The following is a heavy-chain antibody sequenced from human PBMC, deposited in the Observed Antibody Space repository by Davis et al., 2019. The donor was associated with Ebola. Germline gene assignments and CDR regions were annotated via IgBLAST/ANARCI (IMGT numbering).Heavy chain of an antibody. J-gene: IGHJ6*02. CDR2: IKQDGSEK. Sequence: GESLKIFCAASGFTFSSYAMSWVRQAPGKGLEWVANIKQDGSEKYYVDSLKGRFTISRDNAKNSLYLQMNSLRAEDTAVYYCARLNIISYGGNSPGPYYYYYGMDVWGQGTTVTVSS. CDR1: GFTFSSYA. V-gene: IGHV3-7*03. CDR3: ARLNIISYGGNSPGPYYYYYGMDV. D-gene: IGHD4-23*01.